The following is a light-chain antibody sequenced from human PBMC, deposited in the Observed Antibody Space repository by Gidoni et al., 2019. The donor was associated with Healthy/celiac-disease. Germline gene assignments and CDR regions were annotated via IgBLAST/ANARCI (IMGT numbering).Light chain of an antibody. Sequence: ELVLTQSPATLSLSPGERATLSCRASQSVSSYLAWYQQKPGQAPRLLIYDASNRATGIPARCSGSGSWTDFTLTISSLEPEDFAVYYCQQRSNWPRTFGQGTKVEIK. CDR2: DAS. V-gene: IGKV3-11*01. CDR3: QQRSNWPRT. J-gene: IGKJ1*01. CDR1: QSVSSY.